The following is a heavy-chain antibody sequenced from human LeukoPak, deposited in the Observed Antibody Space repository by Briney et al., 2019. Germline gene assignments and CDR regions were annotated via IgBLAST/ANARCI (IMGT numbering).Heavy chain of an antibody. CDR2: IYHSGST. CDR1: GGSISSGGYY. V-gene: IGHV4-61*08. CDR3: ARVGEDLIPAAHYYYYYYMDV. Sequence: SETLSLTCTVSGGSISSGGYYWSWIRQPPGKGLEWIGYIYHSGSTNYNPSLKSRVTISVDTSKNQFSLKLSSVTAADTAVYYRARVGEDLIPAAHYYYYYYMDVWGKGTTVTVSS. J-gene: IGHJ6*03. D-gene: IGHD2-2*01.